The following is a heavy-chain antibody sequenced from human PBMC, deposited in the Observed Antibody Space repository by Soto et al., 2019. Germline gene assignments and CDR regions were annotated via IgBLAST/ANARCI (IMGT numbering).Heavy chain of an antibody. V-gene: IGHV1-2*04. J-gene: IGHJ4*02. D-gene: IGHD3-22*01. CDR3: AKDRNSRDGYNRGFDY. Sequence: ASVNLSCKASGYTFTGDYMHWVRQAPGQGLEWMGWINPNSGGTNHAQKFQGWVTMTRDTSISTAYMELSRLRSDDTAAYYCAKDRNSRDGYNRGFDYWGQGTPGTVS. CDR2: INPNSGGT. CDR1: GYTFTGDY.